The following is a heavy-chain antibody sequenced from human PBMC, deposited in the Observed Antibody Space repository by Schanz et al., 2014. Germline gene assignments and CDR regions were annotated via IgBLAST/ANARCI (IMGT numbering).Heavy chain of an antibody. CDR1: GFSFTTYA. V-gene: IGHV3-23*01. CDR3: ARGRVLES. J-gene: IGHJ5*02. CDR2: ITTAGTKM. Sequence: EVQLLESGGGLVQPGGSLRLSCASSGFSFTTYAMSWVRQAPGKGLEWVAAITTAGTKMYYADSVRGRFTVSRDNAKNSLFLQMNSLRPEDTAVYYCARGRVLESWGQGTLVTVSS. D-gene: IGHD1-1*01.